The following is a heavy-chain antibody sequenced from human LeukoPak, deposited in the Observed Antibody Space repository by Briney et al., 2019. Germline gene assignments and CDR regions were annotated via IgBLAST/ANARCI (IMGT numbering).Heavy chain of an antibody. Sequence: SETLSLTCTVSGGSISTYYRNWIRQPPGKGLEWIGYIYHSGSTNYNPSLQSRVTISVDTSKNQFSLNLNSVTAADTAVYYCARGGAARHHFQNWGQGTLVTVSS. CDR1: GGSISTYY. V-gene: IGHV4-59*01. CDR2: IYHSGST. CDR3: ARGGAARHHFQN. D-gene: IGHD6-6*01. J-gene: IGHJ1*01.